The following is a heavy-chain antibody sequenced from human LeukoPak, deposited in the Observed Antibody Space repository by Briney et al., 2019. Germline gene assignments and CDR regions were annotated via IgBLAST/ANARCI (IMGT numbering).Heavy chain of an antibody. CDR1: GGSISSYY. Sequence: SETLSLTCTVSGGSISSYYWSWIRQPPGKGLEWIGYIYYSGSTNYNPSLKSRVTISVDTSKNQFSLKLSSVTAADTAVYYCARMEYSYGEDWFDPWGQGTLVTVSS. CDR2: IYYSGST. V-gene: IGHV4-59*12. D-gene: IGHD5-18*01. J-gene: IGHJ5*02. CDR3: ARMEYSYGEDWFDP.